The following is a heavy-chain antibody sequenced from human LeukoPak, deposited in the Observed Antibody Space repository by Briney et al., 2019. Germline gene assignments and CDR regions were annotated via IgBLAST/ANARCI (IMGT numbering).Heavy chain of an antibody. V-gene: IGHV4-30-4*07. Sequence: PSETLSLTCAVSGGSISSGSYSWSWIRQPPGKGLGWIGYIYYSGSTYYNPSLKSRVTISVDTSKNQFSLKLTSVTAADTAVYYCARHLPYYYDSRAGPNRGRRVSFYFDYWGQGTLVTVSS. CDR1: GGSISSGSYS. D-gene: IGHD3-22*01. CDR3: ARHLPYYYDSRAGPNRGRRVSFYFDY. J-gene: IGHJ4*02. CDR2: IYYSGST.